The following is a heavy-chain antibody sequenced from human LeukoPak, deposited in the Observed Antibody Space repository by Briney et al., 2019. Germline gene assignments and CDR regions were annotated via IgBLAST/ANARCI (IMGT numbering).Heavy chain of an antibody. J-gene: IGHJ4*02. V-gene: IGHV3-23*01. CDR3: ATAYDYGDYGYDY. D-gene: IGHD4-17*01. CDR1: GFTFSSYA. Sequence: PGGSLRLSCAASGFTFSSYAMSWVRQAPGKGLEWVSSISGGGYTTYYADSVKGRFTISRDNSKNTLYLQMNGLRAEDTAVYYCATAYDYGDYGYDYWGQGTLVTVSS. CDR2: ISGGGYTT.